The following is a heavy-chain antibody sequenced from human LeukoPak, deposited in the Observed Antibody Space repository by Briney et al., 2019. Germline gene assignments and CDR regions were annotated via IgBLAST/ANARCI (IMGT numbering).Heavy chain of an antibody. Sequence: ASVKVSCKASGGTFSSYAISWVRQAPGQGLEWMGGIIPVFGTANYAQKFQGRVTITADESTSTAYMELSSLRSDDTAMYYCARDKLGLGELSLYDQWGQGTLVTVFS. J-gene: IGHJ5*02. V-gene: IGHV1-69*13. CDR2: IIPVFGTA. D-gene: IGHD3-16*02. CDR1: GGTFSSYA. CDR3: ARDKLGLGELSLYDQ.